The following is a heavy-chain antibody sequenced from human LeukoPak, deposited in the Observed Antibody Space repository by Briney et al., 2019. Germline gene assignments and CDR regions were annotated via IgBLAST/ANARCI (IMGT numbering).Heavy chain of an antibody. CDR1: GFTFSTYT. CDR2: ISSSSTYI. CDR3: ARVQTRGDIVVVPAAPNDY. Sequence: TGGSLRLSCAASGFTFSTYTMNWVRQAPGKGLEWVSSISSSSTYIHYADSLKGRFTISRDNAKNSLYLQMNSLRADDTAVYYCARVQTRGDIVVVPAAPNDYWGQGTLVTVSS. V-gene: IGHV3-21*04. J-gene: IGHJ4*02. D-gene: IGHD2-2*01.